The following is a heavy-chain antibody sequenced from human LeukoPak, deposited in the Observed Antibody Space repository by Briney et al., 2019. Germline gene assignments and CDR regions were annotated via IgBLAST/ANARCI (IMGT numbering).Heavy chain of an antibody. CDR3: VRESVRDYYFDF. CDR1: GFRFGGYA. J-gene: IGHJ4*02. V-gene: IGHV3-49*04. D-gene: IGHD3-10*02. Sequence: GGSLRLSCSGSGFRFGGYALSWVRQAPGKGLEWVGFIRSKALYGTSEYAASVEGRFSISRDDSNNIVYLQMNSLKTEVTAVYFCVRESVRDYYFDFWGQGTLVTVSS. CDR2: IRSKALYGTS.